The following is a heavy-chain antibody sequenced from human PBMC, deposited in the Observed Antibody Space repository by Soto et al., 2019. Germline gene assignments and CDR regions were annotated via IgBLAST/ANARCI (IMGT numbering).Heavy chain of an antibody. V-gene: IGHV1-18*01. Sequence: GASVKVSCKASGYTFTSYGISWVRQAPGQGLEWMGWISAYNGNTNYAQKLQGRVTMTTDTSTSTAYMELRSLRSDDTAVYYCATATAMVMDQSDLEDYWGQGTLVTVSS. J-gene: IGHJ4*02. CDR3: ATATAMVMDQSDLEDY. CDR1: GYTFTSYG. D-gene: IGHD5-18*01. CDR2: ISAYNGNT.